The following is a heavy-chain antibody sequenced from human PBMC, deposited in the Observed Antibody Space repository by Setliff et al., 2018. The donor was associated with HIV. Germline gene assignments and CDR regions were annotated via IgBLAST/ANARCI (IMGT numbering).Heavy chain of an antibody. V-gene: IGHV1-69*05. CDR1: GGTFSSYA. CDR3: ARDGLLVAGIRFDY. Sequence: ASVKVSCKTSGGTFSSYAVSWVRQAPGQGLEWMGGIIPAFGTANYAQKFQGRVTITTDESTRTAYMELSGLRSEDTAVYFCARDGLLVAGIRFDYWGQGTLVTVSS. J-gene: IGHJ4*01. D-gene: IGHD6-19*01. CDR2: IIPAFGTA.